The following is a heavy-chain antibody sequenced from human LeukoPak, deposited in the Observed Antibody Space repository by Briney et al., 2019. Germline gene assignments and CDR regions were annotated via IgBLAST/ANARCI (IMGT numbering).Heavy chain of an antibody. J-gene: IGHJ5*02. CDR1: GGSISSYY. Sequence: SQTLSLTCTVSGGSISSYYWSWIRQPPGKGLEWIGYISYSAITNYNPALKSRVTISIDTSKNQFSLKLSSVTAADTAVYYCARGVNWIDPWGQGTLVTVSS. D-gene: IGHD6-13*01. CDR3: ARGVNWIDP. CDR2: ISYSAIT. V-gene: IGHV4-59*01.